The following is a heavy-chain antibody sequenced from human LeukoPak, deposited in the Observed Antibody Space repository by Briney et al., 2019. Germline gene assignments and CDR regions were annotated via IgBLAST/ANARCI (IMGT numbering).Heavy chain of an antibody. CDR2: ISYDGSNK. V-gene: IGHV3-30*03. CDR3: LLGHYYDSSGYYSWEY. J-gene: IGHJ4*02. Sequence: PGRSLRLSCAASGFIFSSYGMHWVRQAPGKGLEWVAVISYDGSNKDYADSVKGRFTISRDNSKNTLYLQMNSLRAEDTAVYYCLLGHYYDSSGYYSWEYWGQGTLVTVSS. D-gene: IGHD3-22*01. CDR1: GFIFSSYG.